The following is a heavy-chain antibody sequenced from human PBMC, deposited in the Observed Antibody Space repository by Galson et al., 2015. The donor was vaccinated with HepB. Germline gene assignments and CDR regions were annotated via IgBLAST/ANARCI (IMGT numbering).Heavy chain of an antibody. Sequence: SLRLSCAASGFTFSSYSMNWVRQAPGKGLEWVSSISSSSSYIYYADSVKGRFTISRDNAKNSLYLQMNSLRAEDTAVYYCARDRNTIFGVVIFGMDVWGQGTTVTVSS. CDR2: ISSSSSYI. CDR3: ARDRNTIFGVVIFGMDV. V-gene: IGHV3-21*01. CDR1: GFTFSSYS. D-gene: IGHD3-3*01. J-gene: IGHJ6*02.